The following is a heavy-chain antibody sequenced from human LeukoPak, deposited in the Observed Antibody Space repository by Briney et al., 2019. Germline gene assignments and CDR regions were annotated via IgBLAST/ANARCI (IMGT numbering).Heavy chain of an antibody. J-gene: IGHJ4*02. CDR1: GGSVSSGSYY. CDR3: AREGEGSSGLYYFDY. CDR2: IYYSGST. V-gene: IGHV4-61*01. Sequence: SETLSLTCTVSGGSVSSGSYYWSWIRQPPGKGLEWIGYIYYSGSTNYNPSLKSRVTISVDTSKNQFSLKLSSVTAADTVVYYCAREGEGSSGLYYFDYWGQGTLVTVSS. D-gene: IGHD6-19*01.